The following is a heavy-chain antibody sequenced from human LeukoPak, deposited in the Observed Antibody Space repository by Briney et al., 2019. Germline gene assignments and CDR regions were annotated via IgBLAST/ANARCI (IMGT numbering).Heavy chain of an antibody. V-gene: IGHV3-21*06. CDR2: IGPTGSDR. J-gene: IGHJ4*02. CDR1: GLTFSTSG. CDR3: ATETNGRHYDY. Sequence: GGSLRLSCTASGLTFSTSGFNWVRQAPGKGLEWVASIGPTGSDRYHADSIKGRSTISRDNANNFLYLQMNSLRAEDMAVYYCATETNGRHYDYWGQGTLLTVSS. D-gene: IGHD1-14*01.